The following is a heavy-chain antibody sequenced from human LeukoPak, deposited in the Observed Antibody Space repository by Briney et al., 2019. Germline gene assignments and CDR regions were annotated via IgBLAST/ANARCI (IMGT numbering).Heavy chain of an antibody. J-gene: IGHJ6*02. CDR2: IWYDGSNK. CDR1: GFTFSSYG. D-gene: IGHD1-26*01. V-gene: IGHV3-33*01. Sequence: QPGRSLRLSCAASGFTFSSYGMHRVRQAPGKGLEWVAVIWYDGSNKYYADSVKGRFTISRDNSKNTLYLQMNSLRAEDTAVYYCASNIVGATSGYYYGMDVWGQGTTVTVSS. CDR3: ASNIVGATSGYYYGMDV.